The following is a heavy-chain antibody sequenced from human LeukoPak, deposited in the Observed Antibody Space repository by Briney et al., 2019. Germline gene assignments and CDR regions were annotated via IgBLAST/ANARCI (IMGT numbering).Heavy chain of an antibody. J-gene: IGHJ3*02. CDR2: ISSSSSYI. CDR3: AKRNRIGYYLGDAFDI. D-gene: IGHD3-22*01. Sequence: GGSLRLSCAASGFTFSSYSMNWVRQAPGKGLEWVSSISSSSSYIYYADSVKGRFTISRDNAKNSLYLQMNSLRAEDTAVYYCAKRNRIGYYLGDAFDIWGQGTMVTVSS. CDR1: GFTFSSYS. V-gene: IGHV3-21*01.